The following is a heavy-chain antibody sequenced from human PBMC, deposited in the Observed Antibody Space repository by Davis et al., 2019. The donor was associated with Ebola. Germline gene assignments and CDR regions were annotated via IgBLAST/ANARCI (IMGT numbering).Heavy chain of an antibody. D-gene: IGHD4-17*01. CDR2: INTYNGNT. Sequence: AASVKVSCKASGYTFISYGITWVRQAPGQGLEWMGWINTYNGNTNYAQKVQGRVTITTDTSTSTAYMELKSLRSDDTAVYYCAKDRYDYGDFYDAFDVWGRGTMVTVSS. CDR3: AKDRYDYGDFYDAFDV. CDR1: GYTFISYG. V-gene: IGHV1-18*01. J-gene: IGHJ3*01.